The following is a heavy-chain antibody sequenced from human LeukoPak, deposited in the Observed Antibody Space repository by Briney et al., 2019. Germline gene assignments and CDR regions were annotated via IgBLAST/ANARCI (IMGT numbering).Heavy chain of an antibody. CDR1: GGSISSYY. D-gene: IGHD1-26*01. V-gene: IGHV4-59*12. CDR3: ARDPRVGGIGKFFDY. Sequence: SETLSLTCTVSGGSISSYYWSWIRQPPGKGLEWIGYIYYSGSTNYNPSLKSRVTISVDTSKNQFSLKLSSVTAADTAVYFCARDPRVGGIGKFFDYWGQGILVAVSS. J-gene: IGHJ4*02. CDR2: IYYSGST.